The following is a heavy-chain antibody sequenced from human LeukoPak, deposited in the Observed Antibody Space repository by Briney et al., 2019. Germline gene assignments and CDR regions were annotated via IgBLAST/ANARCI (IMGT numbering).Heavy chain of an antibody. CDR3: AKASWVSSAEAVL. CDR1: GFTFSSYA. D-gene: IGHD6-19*01. CDR2: LRGDGET. V-gene: IGHV3-23*01. J-gene: IGHJ4*02. Sequence: GGSLRLSCAASGFTFSSYAMSWVRQAPARGLEWVSSLRGDGETFYADSVKGRFTLSRDESRNTVYLQMNNLRVEDTAVYFCAKASWVSSAEAVLWGQGTLVTVSS.